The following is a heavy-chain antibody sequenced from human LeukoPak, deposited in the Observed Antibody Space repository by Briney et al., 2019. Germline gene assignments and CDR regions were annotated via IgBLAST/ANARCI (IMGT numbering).Heavy chain of an antibody. J-gene: IGHJ4*02. CDR1: GGSISSNDHY. CDR3: ARLTTPFDY. D-gene: IGHD4/OR15-4a*01. Sequence: ASQTLSLTCTVSGGSISSNDHYWSWIRQPPGKGLEWIGYIHHSGSTYYNPSLKSRVTISVETSKKQFSLKLSSVTAADTAVYYCARLTTPFDYWGQGTLVTVSS. V-gene: IGHV4-30-4*08. CDR2: IHHSGST.